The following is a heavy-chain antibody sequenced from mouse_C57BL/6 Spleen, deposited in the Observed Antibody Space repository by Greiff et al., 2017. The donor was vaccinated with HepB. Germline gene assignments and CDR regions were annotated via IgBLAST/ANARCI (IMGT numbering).Heavy chain of an antibody. V-gene: IGHV1-69*01. CDR3: ARTWDGSYAMDY. CDR2: IDPSDSYT. D-gene: IGHD2-3*01. Sequence: VQLQQPGAELVMPGASVKLSCKASGYTFTSYWMHWVKQRPGQGLEWIGEIDPSDSYTNYNQKFKGKSTLTVDKSSSTAYMQLSSLTSEDSAVYYCARTWDGSYAMDYWGQGTSVTVSS. J-gene: IGHJ4*01. CDR1: GYTFTSYW.